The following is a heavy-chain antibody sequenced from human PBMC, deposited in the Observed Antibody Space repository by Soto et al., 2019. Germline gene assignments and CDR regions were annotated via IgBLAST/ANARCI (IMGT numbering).Heavy chain of an antibody. CDR1: GFTFDDYA. CDR2: ISWNSGSI. V-gene: IGHV3-9*01. Sequence: VQLVESGGGLVQPARSLRLSCAASGFTFDDYAMHWVRQAPGKGLEWVSGISWNSGSIGYADSVKGRFTISRDNAKNSLDLQMNSLRAEDTVLDYCAKDMVPKYYDSIETRGYYDYGMDVWGQGTTVTVSS. CDR3: AKDMVPKYYDSIETRGYYDYGMDV. J-gene: IGHJ6*02. D-gene: IGHD3-22*01.